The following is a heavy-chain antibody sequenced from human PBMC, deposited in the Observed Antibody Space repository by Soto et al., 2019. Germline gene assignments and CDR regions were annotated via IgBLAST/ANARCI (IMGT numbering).Heavy chain of an antibody. Sequence: SETLSLTCTVSGASIRNRNYYWGWIRQPPGKGLEWIVGRYDDGSTFYNPSLRSRVTISVDTAKKEFSLKVTSVTAADTAVYYCARGIYIGSSGYYLDFWGQGTLLTVSS. CDR2: RYDDGST. V-gene: IGHV4-39*01. CDR3: ARGIYIGSSGYYLDF. D-gene: IGHD3-22*01. J-gene: IGHJ4*02. CDR1: GASIRNRNYY.